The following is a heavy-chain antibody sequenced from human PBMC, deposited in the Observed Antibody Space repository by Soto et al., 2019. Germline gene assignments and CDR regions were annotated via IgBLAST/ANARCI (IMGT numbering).Heavy chain of an antibody. CDR2: TYYRSKRYY. CDR1: GYSVASNSAA. Sequence: SHTLSLPCAISGYSVASNSAAWNWIRQSPSRGLEWLGRTYYRSKRYYGYAVSVKSRITIKPDTSKNQFSLQLNSVTPEDTAVYYCARIHSSSSSDMDVWGQGTTVTVSS. D-gene: IGHD6-6*01. V-gene: IGHV6-1*01. CDR3: ARIHSSSSSDMDV. J-gene: IGHJ6*02.